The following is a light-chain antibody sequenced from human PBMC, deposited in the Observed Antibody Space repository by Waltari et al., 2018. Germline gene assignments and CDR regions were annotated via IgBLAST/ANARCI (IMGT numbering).Light chain of an antibody. CDR1: SSDVGGYNY. J-gene: IGLJ3*02. Sequence: QSALTQPASVSGSPGQSITISCTGTSSDVGGYNYVSWYQQHPGKAPKLMIYEVSNRPSGVANRLSGAKSGNTASLTISVLQAEVEADYYCSSYTSSSTLGVFGGGTKLTVL. CDR2: EVS. CDR3: SSYTSSSTLGV. V-gene: IGLV2-14*01.